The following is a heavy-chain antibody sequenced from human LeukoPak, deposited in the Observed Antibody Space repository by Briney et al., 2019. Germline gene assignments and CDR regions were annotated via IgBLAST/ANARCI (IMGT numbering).Heavy chain of an antibody. J-gene: IGHJ4*02. CDR3: AKGGDYDILTGNFDY. V-gene: IGHV3-9*01. D-gene: IGHD3-9*01. Sequence: PGRSLRLSCAASGFTFDDYAMHWVRHAPGKGLEWVSGISWNSGSIGYADSVKGRFTISRDNAKNSLYLQMNSLRAEDTALYYCAKGGDYDILTGNFDYWGQGTLVTVSS. CDR2: ISWNSGSI. CDR1: GFTFDDYA.